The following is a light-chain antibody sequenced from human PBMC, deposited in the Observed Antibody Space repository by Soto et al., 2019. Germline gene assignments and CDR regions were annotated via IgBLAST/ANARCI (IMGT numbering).Light chain of an antibody. Sequence: DIQMTQSPSTLSASVGDRVTITCRASQSISDSLAWYQQKPGKAPKLLIYEASSLKSGVPSRFSGSRSGTEYTLTICSLQPDDFATYYCQQFNGYWTFGMGHKVEIK. CDR1: QSISDS. CDR2: EAS. J-gene: IGKJ1*01. CDR3: QQFNGYWT. V-gene: IGKV1-5*03.